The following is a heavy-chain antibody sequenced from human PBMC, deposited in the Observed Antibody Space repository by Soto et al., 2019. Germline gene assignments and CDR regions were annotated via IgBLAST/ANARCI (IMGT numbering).Heavy chain of an antibody. Sequence: GGSLRLSCAASGFTFSSYAMSWVRQAPGKGLEWVSAISGSGGSTYYADSVKGRFTISRDNSKNTLYLQMNSLRAEDTAVYYCAKVLEYSSSSGPHTWFDPWGQGTLVTVSS. D-gene: IGHD6-6*01. CDR3: AKVLEYSSSSGPHTWFDP. V-gene: IGHV3-23*01. J-gene: IGHJ5*02. CDR1: GFTFSSYA. CDR2: ISGSGGST.